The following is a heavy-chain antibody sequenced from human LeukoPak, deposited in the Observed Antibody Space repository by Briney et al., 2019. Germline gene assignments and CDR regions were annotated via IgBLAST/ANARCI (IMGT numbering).Heavy chain of an antibody. D-gene: IGHD6-13*01. CDR1: GYTFTDYY. V-gene: IGHV1-2*02. CDR3: ARDRLAAAGTGG. CDR2: INPDSGGT. J-gene: IGHJ4*02. Sequence: GASVKVSCKASGYTFTDYYMYWVRQAPGQGLEWMGWINPDSGGTKYAQKSQGRVTMTRDTSISTAYMVLSSLRSDDTAVYYCARDRLAAAGTGGWGQGTLVIVSS.